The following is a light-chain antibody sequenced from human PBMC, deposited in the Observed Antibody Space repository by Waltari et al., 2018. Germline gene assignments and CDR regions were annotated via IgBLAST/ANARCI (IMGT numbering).Light chain of an antibody. CDR1: QSLTKRY. J-gene: IGKJ2*01. Sequence: VLTQSPDTLSLSPGERATVSCRASQSLTKRYLAWYQQKPGQAPSLLIYGASSRAAGIPDRFIGSGSGTDFTLTISRLEPEDFAVYYCQQYGSSILYTFGQGTKLEIK. CDR2: GAS. V-gene: IGKV3-20*01. CDR3: QQYGSSILYT.